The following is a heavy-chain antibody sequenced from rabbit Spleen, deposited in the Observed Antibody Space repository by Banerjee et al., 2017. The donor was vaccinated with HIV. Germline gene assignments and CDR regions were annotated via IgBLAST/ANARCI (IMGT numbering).Heavy chain of an antibody. CDR1: GFSFSSGYY. CDR2: IYAGTTSII. J-gene: IGHJ4*01. V-gene: IGHV1S40*01. D-gene: IGHD8-1*01. CDR3: ARDGTGGSYFAL. Sequence: QSLEESGGGLVQPEGSLTLTCTASGFSFSSGYYMCWIRQAPGKGLELIACIYAGTTSIIVYATWAKGRFTISKTSSTTVTLQMTSLTAADTATYFCARDGTGGSYFALWGPGTLVTVS.